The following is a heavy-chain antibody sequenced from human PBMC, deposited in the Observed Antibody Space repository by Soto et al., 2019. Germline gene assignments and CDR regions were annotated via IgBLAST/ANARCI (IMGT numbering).Heavy chain of an antibody. CDR3: ARSLYSSTWSSNFYYGMDV. Sequence: SETLSFTCTVSGGSISSYYWSWIRQPPGKGLEYIGYIYYSGTTNYSPSLKSRVTISVDTSKNQFSLRLSSVTAADTAVYYCARSLYSSTWSSNFYYGMDVWGQGTTVTVSS. D-gene: IGHD6-13*01. V-gene: IGHV4-59*01. CDR2: IYYSGTT. J-gene: IGHJ6*02. CDR1: GGSISSYY.